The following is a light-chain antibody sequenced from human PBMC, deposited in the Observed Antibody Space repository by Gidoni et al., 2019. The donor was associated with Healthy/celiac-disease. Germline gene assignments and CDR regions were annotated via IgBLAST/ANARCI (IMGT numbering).Light chain of an antibody. CDR3: QNSVSAPWT. Sequence: DIQMTQSPSSPSASIGDGVTITCRASQDISPFLNWYQQKPGKAPQLLSSGASNLRSEVPSRFSGGGSGTDVSLTISSHQPEEVATYYCQNSVSAPWTVGQGTKVEIK. V-gene: IGKV1-39*01. J-gene: IGKJ1*01. CDR1: QDISPF. CDR2: GAS.